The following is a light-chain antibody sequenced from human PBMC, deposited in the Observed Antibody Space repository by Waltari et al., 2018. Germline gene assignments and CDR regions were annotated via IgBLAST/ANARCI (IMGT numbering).Light chain of an antibody. V-gene: IGLV3-25*03. J-gene: IGLJ3*02. CDR1: VLATQY. CDR2: KNN. Sequence: SHELTQPPSVSVSPGQTARITCSGDVLATQYTSWYQQNPGPAPVLVMFKNNERPSGSPERFFGSRSETTVTLMIIGAQEEDEADYYCQSSDITGTYGVFGGGTKLTVL. CDR3: QSSDITGTYGV.